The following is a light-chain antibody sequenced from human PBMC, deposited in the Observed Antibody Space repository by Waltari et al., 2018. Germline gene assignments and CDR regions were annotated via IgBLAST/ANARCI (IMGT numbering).Light chain of an antibody. V-gene: IGLV3-25*03. CDR2: KDT. Sequence: SYELTQPPSVSVSPGQTARITCSGDELPKQYAFWYRQKPGQAPELLIYKDTERPSGIPERVSASSSGTTVTLTITGVQPEYEADYYCQSADSTNTYWVFGGGTKLTVL. J-gene: IGLJ2*01. CDR1: ELPKQY. CDR3: QSADSTNTYWV.